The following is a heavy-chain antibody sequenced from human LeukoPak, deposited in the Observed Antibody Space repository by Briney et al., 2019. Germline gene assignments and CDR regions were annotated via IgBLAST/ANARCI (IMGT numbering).Heavy chain of an antibody. Sequence: PGGSLRLSCAASGFTLSYYWMSWVRQGPGKGLEWVANIKEDGSEKYYGDSVKGRFTISRDNAKNSLYLQMNSLRAEDTAIYYCARDISWGQGILVTVSS. CDR1: GFTLSYYW. V-gene: IGHV3-7*03. CDR2: IKEDGSEK. J-gene: IGHJ5*02. CDR3: ARDIS.